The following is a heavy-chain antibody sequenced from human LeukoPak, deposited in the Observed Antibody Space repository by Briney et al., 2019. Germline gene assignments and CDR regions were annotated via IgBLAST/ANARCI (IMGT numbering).Heavy chain of an antibody. CDR1: GFTFSSYC. Sequence: GRSLRLSCAASGFTFSSYCMHWVRQAPGKGLEWVAVIWYDGSNKYYADSVKGRFTISRDNSKNTLYLQMNSLRAEDTAVYYCAKDHKITIFGVVTRGLGYWGQGTLVTVSS. J-gene: IGHJ4*02. CDR3: AKDHKITIFGVVTRGLGY. V-gene: IGHV3-33*06. CDR2: IWYDGSNK. D-gene: IGHD3-3*01.